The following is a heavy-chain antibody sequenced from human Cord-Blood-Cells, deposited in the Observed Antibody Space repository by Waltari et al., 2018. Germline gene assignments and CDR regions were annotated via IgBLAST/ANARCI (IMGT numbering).Heavy chain of an antibody. V-gene: IGHV4-39*01. CDR2: IYSSGST. CDR1: GGSISSSSYY. D-gene: IGHD2-2*01. J-gene: IGHJ4*02. CDR3: ARGQLLSDY. Sequence: QLQLQESGPGLVKPSDTLSLTCTVSGGSISSSSYYWGWIRQPPGKGLEWIGSIYSSGSTHYTPSLKSRVTISVDTSKNQFSLKLSSVTAADTAVYYCARGQLLSDYWGQGTLVTVSS.